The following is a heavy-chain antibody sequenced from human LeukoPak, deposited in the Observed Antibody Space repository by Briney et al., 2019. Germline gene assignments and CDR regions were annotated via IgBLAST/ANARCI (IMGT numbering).Heavy chain of an antibody. CDR2: IIPIFDTA. V-gene: IGHV1-69*01. CDR1: GGTFSSYS. CDR3: ARISLGAIWGYYYGMDV. D-gene: IGHD1-26*01. Sequence: SVNVFCKASGGTFSSYSISWVRQAPGQGLEWMGGIIPIFDTADYAQKFQGRVTITADESTSTAYMELSSLRSEDTAVFYCARISLGAIWGYYYGMDVWGQGTTVTVSS. J-gene: IGHJ6*02.